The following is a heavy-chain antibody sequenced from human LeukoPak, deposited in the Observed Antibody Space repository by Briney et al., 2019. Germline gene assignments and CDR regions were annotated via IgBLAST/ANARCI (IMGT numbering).Heavy chain of an antibody. CDR3: ARFNTYYYDSSGSYYYYGMDV. CDR1: GGSISSYY. V-gene: IGHV4-59*01. J-gene: IGHJ6*02. Sequence: SETLSLTCTVSGGSISSYYWNWIRQPPGKGLEWIGYIYCSGSTNYNPSLKSRVTISVDTSKNQFSLKLSSVTAADTAVYYCARFNTYYYDSSGSYYYYGMDVWGQGTTVTVSS. D-gene: IGHD3-22*01. CDR2: IYCSGST.